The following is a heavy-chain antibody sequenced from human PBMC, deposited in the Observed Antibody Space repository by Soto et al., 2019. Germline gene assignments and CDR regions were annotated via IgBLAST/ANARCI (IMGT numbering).Heavy chain of an antibody. CDR2: IYPGDSDT. J-gene: IGHJ3*02. CDR3: ARDLSIAARGAFDI. Sequence: KGLEWMAIIYPGDSDTRYSPSFQGQVTISADKSISTAYLQWSSLKASDTAMYYCARDLSIAARGAFDIWGQGTMVTVSS. D-gene: IGHD6-6*01. V-gene: IGHV5-51*01.